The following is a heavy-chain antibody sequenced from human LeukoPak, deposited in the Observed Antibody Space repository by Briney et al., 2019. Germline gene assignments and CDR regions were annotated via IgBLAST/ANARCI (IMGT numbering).Heavy chain of an antibody. CDR3: ARAPYYASGPYSFDY. Sequence: SETLSLTCAVYGGSFSGYYWSWIRQPPGKGLEWIGEINHSGSTNYNPSLKSRVTMSVDTSKNQFSLKLSSVTAADTAVYYCARAPYYASGPYSFDYWGQGTLVTVSS. J-gene: IGHJ4*02. V-gene: IGHV4-34*01. CDR2: INHSGST. D-gene: IGHD3-10*01. CDR1: GGSFSGYY.